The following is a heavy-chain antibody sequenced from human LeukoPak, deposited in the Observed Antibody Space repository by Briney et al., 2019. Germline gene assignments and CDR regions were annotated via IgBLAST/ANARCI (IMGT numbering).Heavy chain of an antibody. Sequence: SETLSLTCAVYGGSFSGYYWSWIRQPPGKGLEWIGEINHSGSTNYNPSLKSRVTMSVDTSKNQFSLKLSSVTAADTAVYYCARIITYYYDSSGHDAFDIWGQGTMVTVSS. CDR3: ARIITYYYDSSGHDAFDI. D-gene: IGHD3-22*01. V-gene: IGHV4-34*01. CDR2: INHSGST. CDR1: GGSFSGYY. J-gene: IGHJ3*02.